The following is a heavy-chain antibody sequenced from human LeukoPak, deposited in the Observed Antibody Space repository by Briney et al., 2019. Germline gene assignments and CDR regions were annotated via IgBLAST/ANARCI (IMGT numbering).Heavy chain of an antibody. J-gene: IGHJ5*02. CDR2: IYYSGST. CDR3: ARMGYYYGSGSYNWFDP. CDR1: GGSISSGDYY. Sequence: SETLSLTCTVSGGSISSGDYYWSWIRQHPGKGLEWIGYIYYSGSTYYNPSLKSRVTISVDTSKNQFSLKLSSVTAADTAVYYCARMGYYYGSGSYNWFDPWGQGTLVTVSS. D-gene: IGHD3-10*01. V-gene: IGHV4-31*03.